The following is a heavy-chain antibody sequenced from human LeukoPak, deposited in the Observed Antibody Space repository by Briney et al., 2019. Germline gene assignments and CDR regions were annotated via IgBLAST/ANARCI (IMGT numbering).Heavy chain of an antibody. CDR2: INHSGST. V-gene: IGHV4-34*01. Sequence: SETLSLTCAVYGGSFSGYYWSWIRQPPGKGLEWIGEINHSGSTNYNPSLKGRVTISVDTSKNQFSLKLSSVTAADTAVYYCARRPSYSSRSFDYWGQGTLVTVSS. CDR1: GGSFSGYY. D-gene: IGHD6-13*01. J-gene: IGHJ4*02. CDR3: ARRPSYSSRSFDY.